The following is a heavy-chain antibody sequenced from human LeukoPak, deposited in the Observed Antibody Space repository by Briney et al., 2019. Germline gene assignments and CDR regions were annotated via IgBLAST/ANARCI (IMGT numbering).Heavy chain of an antibody. CDR1: GFTVSSNF. V-gene: IGHV3-53*05. Sequence: GGSLRLSCAASGFTVSSNFLSWVRQAPGKGLEWVSLIYSGGSTDYTDSVKGRFTISRDNSKNTLYLQMNSLRAEDTAVYYCARDNTVTTSEFDYWGQGTLVTVSS. CDR2: IYSGGST. CDR3: ARDNTVTTSEFDY. D-gene: IGHD4-17*01. J-gene: IGHJ4*02.